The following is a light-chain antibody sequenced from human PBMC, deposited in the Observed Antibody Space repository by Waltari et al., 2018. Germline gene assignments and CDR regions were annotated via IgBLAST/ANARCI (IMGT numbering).Light chain of an antibody. J-gene: IGKJ1*01. CDR1: QSVGSY. Sequence: EIVLTQSPATLSLSPGERATLSCRASQSVGSYLAWYQQKPGQAPRLLIYDASNRATGIPARFSGSGSGTDFTLTISSLEPEDFATYYCQQYNSYEWTFGQGTKVAIK. CDR2: DAS. V-gene: IGKV3-11*01. CDR3: QQYNSYEWT.